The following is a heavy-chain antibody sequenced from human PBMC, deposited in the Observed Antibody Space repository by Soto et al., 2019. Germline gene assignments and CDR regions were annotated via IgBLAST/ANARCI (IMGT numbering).Heavy chain of an antibody. CDR1: GFTFSSYA. CDR3: ARGLLIAARPKGLAY. J-gene: IGHJ4*02. Sequence: PGGSLRLSCAASGFTFSSYAMHWVRQAPGKGLEWVAVISYDGSNKYYADSVKGRFTISRDNSKNTLYLQMNSLRAEDTAVYYCARGLLIAARPKGLAYWGQGTLVTVSS. CDR2: ISYDGSNK. D-gene: IGHD6-6*01. V-gene: IGHV3-30-3*01.